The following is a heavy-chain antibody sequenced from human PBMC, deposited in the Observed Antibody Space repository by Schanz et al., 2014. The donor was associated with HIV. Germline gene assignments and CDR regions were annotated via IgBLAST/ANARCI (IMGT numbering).Heavy chain of an antibody. D-gene: IGHD2-15*01. CDR2: IWYDGRNK. Sequence: QVQLVESGGGVVQPGRSLRLSCAASGFTFNDYGMHWVRQAPGKGLEWVVVIWYDGRNKYYADSVKGRFTISRDNSKNTLYLQMNSLRAEDTAVYYCARGSGPYYYYYGMDVWGQGTTVTVS. V-gene: IGHV3-33*01. J-gene: IGHJ6*02. CDR3: ARGSGPYYYYYGMDV. CDR1: GFTFNDYG.